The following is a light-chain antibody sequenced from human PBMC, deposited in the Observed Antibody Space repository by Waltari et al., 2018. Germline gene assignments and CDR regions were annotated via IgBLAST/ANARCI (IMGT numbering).Light chain of an antibody. V-gene: IGLV1-40*01. CDR2: VNN. CDR1: RPNIGADYD. Sequence: QSVLTQPPSVSGPPGQRVTISCTVYRPNIGADYDVHSYQQVPGTAPKLLMYVNNNRASGVPARFCGSKSGTSASLAITGLQAEDEADYYCQSYDYSLRAAVFGGGTKLTVL. J-gene: IGLJ2*01. CDR3: QSYDYSLRAAV.